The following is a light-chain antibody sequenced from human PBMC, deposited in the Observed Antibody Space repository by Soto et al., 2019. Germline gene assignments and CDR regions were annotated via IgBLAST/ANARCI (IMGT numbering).Light chain of an antibody. V-gene: IGLV2-14*01. J-gene: IGLJ1*01. CDR3: SSFMASATLYV. Sequence: QSVLTQPASVSGSPGQSITISCTGSSRDVGNNDYVSWFQQDPGKAPKLIIYDVIKRPSGVANRFSASESGNTASLTISGLQAEDEADYYCSSFMASATLYVFGTGTKLTVL. CDR1: SRDVGNNDY. CDR2: DVI.